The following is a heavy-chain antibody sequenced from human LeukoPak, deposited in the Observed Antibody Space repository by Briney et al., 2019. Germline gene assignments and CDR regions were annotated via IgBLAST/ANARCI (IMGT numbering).Heavy chain of an antibody. J-gene: IGHJ3*02. CDR1: GFTFSSYS. Sequence: GGSLRLSGAASGFTFSSYSMNWVRQAPGKGLEWVSSITSSSSYIYYADSVRGRFTISRDNAKNSLYLQMNSLRAEDTALYYCARGGAAGGIDAFDIWGQGTMVTVSS. CDR3: ARGGAAGGIDAFDI. CDR2: ITSSSSYI. D-gene: IGHD6-13*01. V-gene: IGHV3-21*01.